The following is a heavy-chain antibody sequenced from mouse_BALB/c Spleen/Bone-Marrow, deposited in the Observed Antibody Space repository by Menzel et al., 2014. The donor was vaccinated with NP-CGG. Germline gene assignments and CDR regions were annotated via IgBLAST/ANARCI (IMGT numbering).Heavy chain of an antibody. J-gene: IGHJ2*01. V-gene: IGHV1S41*01. CDR3: ARGGLHYFDY. D-gene: IGHD3-3*01. CDR1: GYTFTSYW. Sequence: DLVKPGASVKLSCKASGYTFTSYWINWIKQRPGQGLGWIGRIAPGSGSIYYNEMFRGKATLIVDTSSSTAYIQLSSLSSEDSAVYFCARGGLHYFDYWGQGTTLTVSS. CDR2: IAPGSGSI.